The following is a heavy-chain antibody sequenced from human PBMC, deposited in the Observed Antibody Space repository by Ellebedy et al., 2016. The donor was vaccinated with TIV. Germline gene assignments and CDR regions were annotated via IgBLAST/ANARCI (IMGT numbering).Heavy chain of an antibody. J-gene: IGHJ3*02. CDR3: ARATAGYCSSTSCYGRAQRPAAFDI. CDR2: INHSGST. V-gene: IGHV4-34*01. D-gene: IGHD2-2*01. CDR1: GGSFSGYY. Sequence: SETLSLTXAVYGGSFSGYYWSWIRQPPGKGLEWIGEINHSGSTNYNPSLKSRVTISVDTSKNQFSLKLSSVTAADTAVYYCARATAGYCSSTSCYGRAQRPAAFDIWGQGTMVTVSS.